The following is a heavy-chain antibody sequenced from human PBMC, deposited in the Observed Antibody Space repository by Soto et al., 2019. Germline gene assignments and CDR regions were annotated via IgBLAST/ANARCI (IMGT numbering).Heavy chain of an antibody. V-gene: IGHV3-30*18. Sequence: GGSLRLSCAASGFTFSSYGMHWVRQAPGKGLEWVAVISYDGSNKYYADSVKGRFTISRDNSKNTLYLQMNSLRAEDTAVYYCAKDRVDYEYYYYYMDVWGKGTTVTVSS. CDR2: ISYDGSNK. CDR3: AKDRVDYEYYYYYMDV. D-gene: IGHD4-17*01. CDR1: GFTFSSYG. J-gene: IGHJ6*03.